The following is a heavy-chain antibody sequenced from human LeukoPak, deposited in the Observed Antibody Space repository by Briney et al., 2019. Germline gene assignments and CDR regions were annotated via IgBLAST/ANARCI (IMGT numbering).Heavy chain of an antibody. D-gene: IGHD1-26*01. CDR1: GFTFSNYA. J-gene: IGHJ3*02. CDR3: AKDKSGGWELLRDHDAFDI. Sequence: GGSLRLSCAASGFTFSNYAMSWVRQAPGKGLEWVSSISGSGASTYYADSVKGRFTISRDNSKNTLYLQMNSLRAEDTALYYCAKDKSGGWELLRDHDAFDIWGQRTMVTVSS. V-gene: IGHV3-23*01. CDR2: ISGSGAST.